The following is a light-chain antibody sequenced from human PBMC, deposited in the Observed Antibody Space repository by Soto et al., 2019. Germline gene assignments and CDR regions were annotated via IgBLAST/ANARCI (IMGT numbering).Light chain of an antibody. V-gene: IGKV3-20*01. CDR1: QSISSSY. J-gene: IGKJ2*01. CDR3: QQYGSSPPNT. Sequence: EIVSTQSPGTLSLSPGERATLSCRASQSISSSYLAWYQQKPGQAPRLLIYGASSRATGIPDRFSGSGSGTDFTLTISRLEPEDFAVYYCQQYGSSPPNTFGQGTKLDIK. CDR2: GAS.